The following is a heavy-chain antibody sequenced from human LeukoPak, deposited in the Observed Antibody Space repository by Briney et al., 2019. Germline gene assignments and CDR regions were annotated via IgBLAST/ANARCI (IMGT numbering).Heavy chain of an antibody. Sequence: GESLKIFCKGSEYSFTTYWIGWVRQMPGKGLEWMGIIYPGDSDTRYSPSFQGQVTISADKSISTAYLQWRSLKASDTAMYYCARRSGRYQKYYFDYWGQGTLVTVSS. V-gene: IGHV5-51*01. CDR1: EYSFTTYW. D-gene: IGHD1-26*01. CDR2: IYPGDSDT. CDR3: ARRSGRYQKYYFDY. J-gene: IGHJ4*02.